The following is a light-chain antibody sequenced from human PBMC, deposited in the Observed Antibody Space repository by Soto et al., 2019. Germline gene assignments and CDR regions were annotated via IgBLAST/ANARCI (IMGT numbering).Light chain of an antibody. V-gene: IGKV3-20*01. CDR2: GAS. CDR3: QQYNTSPWT. Sequence: EIVLTQSPGTLSLSPGERGTLSCRASQSVSSSYLAWYQQKPGQAPRLLIYGASNRATGIPDRFSGSGSGIDFTLTISRLEPEDFEVYYCQQYNTSPWTFGQGNKVEIK. CDR1: QSVSSSY. J-gene: IGKJ1*01.